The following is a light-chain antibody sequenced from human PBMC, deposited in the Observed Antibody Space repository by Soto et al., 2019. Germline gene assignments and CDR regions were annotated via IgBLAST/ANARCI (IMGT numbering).Light chain of an antibody. V-gene: IGLV2-14*01. Sequence: QSVLTQPASVSGSPGQSITLSCTGTSSDVGGYNYVSWYQQHPGKAPKLMIYDVSNRPSGVSNRFSGSKSGNTASLTISGLQAEDEDDYYCTSHKGSSTHVFGTGTKVTVL. CDR2: DVS. CDR3: TSHKGSSTHV. CDR1: SSDVGGYNY. J-gene: IGLJ1*01.